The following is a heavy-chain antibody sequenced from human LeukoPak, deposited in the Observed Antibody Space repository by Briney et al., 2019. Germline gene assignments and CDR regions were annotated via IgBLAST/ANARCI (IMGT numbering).Heavy chain of an antibody. V-gene: IGHV3-23*01. Sequence: GRSLRLSCAASGFTFSSYAMSWVCHTPGKGLEGVSAITGSGGSTYYADSVKGRFTISRDKSQHTLYLQMNNLRAEDKAVYYCASVVASAGSYHLYLSYFDYWGQGTLVTVSS. CDR3: ASVVASAGSYHLYLSYFDY. CDR1: GFTFSSYA. D-gene: IGHD3-10*01. J-gene: IGHJ4*02. CDR2: ITGSGGST.